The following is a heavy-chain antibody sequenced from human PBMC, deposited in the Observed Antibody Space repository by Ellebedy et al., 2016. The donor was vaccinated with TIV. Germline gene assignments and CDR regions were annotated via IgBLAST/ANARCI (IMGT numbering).Heavy chain of an antibody. CDR1: GFTFSTYW. D-gene: IGHD2-21*01. V-gene: IGHV3-74*01. CDR2: INSDGSTT. Sequence: GESLKISCAASGFTFSTYWMHWVRQAPGKGLVWVSRINSDGSTTHYADSVKGRFTISRDNAKNTLYLEMNSLRAEDTAVYHCARGGDTYDPRFGFDPWGQGTLVSVSS. CDR3: ARGGDTYDPRFGFDP. J-gene: IGHJ5*02.